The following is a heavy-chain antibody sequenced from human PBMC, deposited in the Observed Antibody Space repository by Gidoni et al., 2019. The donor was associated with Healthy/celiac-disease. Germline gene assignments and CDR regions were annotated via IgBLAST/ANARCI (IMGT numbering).Heavy chain of an antibody. V-gene: IGHV3-9*01. CDR3: AKGRVAAAGTGLFDY. J-gene: IGHJ4*02. CDR1: GFTLDDYA. D-gene: IGHD6-13*01. CDR2: ISWNSGSI. Sequence: EVQLVESGGGLVQPGRSLRLSCAASGFTLDDYAMHWVRQAPGKGLEWVSGISWNSGSIGYADSVKGRFTISRDNAKNSLYLQMNSLRAEDTALYYCAKGRVAAAGTGLFDYWGQGTLVTVSS.